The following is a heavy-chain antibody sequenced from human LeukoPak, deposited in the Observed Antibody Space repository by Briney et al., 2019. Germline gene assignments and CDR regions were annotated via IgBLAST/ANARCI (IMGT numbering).Heavy chain of an antibody. V-gene: IGHV3-48*03. CDR1: GFTFSNSE. CDR3: ALGAPPY. CDR2: ISSSGSTI. J-gene: IGHJ4*02. Sequence: QPGGSLRLSCAASGFTFSNSEMNWVRQAPGKGLEWVSYISSSGSTIYCADSVKGRFTISRDNAKNSLYLQMNSLRAEDTAIYYCALGAPPYWGQGTLVTVSA.